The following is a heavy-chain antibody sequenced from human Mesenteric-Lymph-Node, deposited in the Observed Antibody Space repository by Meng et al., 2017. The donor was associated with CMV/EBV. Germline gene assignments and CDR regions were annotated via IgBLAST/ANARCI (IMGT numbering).Heavy chain of an antibody. CDR2: IIPIFGTA. CDR1: GYTFTSYY. J-gene: IGHJ6*02. V-gene: IGHV1-69*05. CDR3: ARHLSYCSSTSCYDYYYYGMDV. Sequence: SVKVSCKASGYTFTSYYMHWVRQAPGQGLEWMGGIIPIFGTANYAQKFQGRVTITTDESTSTAYMELSSLRSEDTAVYSCARHLSYCSSTSCYDYYYYGMDVWGQGTTVTVSS. D-gene: IGHD2-2*01.